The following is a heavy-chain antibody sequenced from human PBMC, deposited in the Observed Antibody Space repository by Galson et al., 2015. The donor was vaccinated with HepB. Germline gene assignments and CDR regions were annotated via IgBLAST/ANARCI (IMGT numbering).Heavy chain of an antibody. CDR2: IEHDGGEK. D-gene: IGHD1-26*01. CDR3: ASGMWEFDY. J-gene: IGHJ4*02. Sequence: SLRLSCAASGLRFSDYWMTWVRQAPGMGLEWVADIEHDGGEKYYLDSVKGRFTISRDNAKNSLYLQMDSLRVEDTAVYYCASGMWEFDYWGQGVPVTVSS. CDR1: GLRFSDYW. V-gene: IGHV3-7*01.